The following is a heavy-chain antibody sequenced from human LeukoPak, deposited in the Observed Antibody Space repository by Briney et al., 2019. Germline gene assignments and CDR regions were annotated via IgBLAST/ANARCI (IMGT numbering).Heavy chain of an antibody. J-gene: IGHJ4*02. CDR2: INHSGST. Sequence: SSETLSLTCAVYGGSFSGYYWSWIRQPPGKGLEWIGEINHSGSTNYNPSLKSRVTISVDTSKNQFSLKLSSVTAADTAVYYCARDSGYDFGYWGQGTLVTVSS. CDR3: ARDSGYDFGY. V-gene: IGHV4-34*01. CDR1: GGSFSGYY. D-gene: IGHD5-12*01.